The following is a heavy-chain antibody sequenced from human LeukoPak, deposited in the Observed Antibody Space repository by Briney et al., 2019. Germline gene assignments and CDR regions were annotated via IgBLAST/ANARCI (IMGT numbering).Heavy chain of an antibody. Sequence: GESLKISCKVSGYSFTSYCIGWVRQMPGKGLEWMGTIYPGDSDTRYSPSFQGQVTISADKSNRTAFLQWNTLKASDTAMYFCARQGGRSLNNWFDPWGQGTLVTVSS. J-gene: IGHJ5*02. V-gene: IGHV5-51*01. CDR1: GYSFTSYC. CDR2: IYPGDSDT. CDR3: ARQGGRSLNNWFDP. D-gene: IGHD1-26*01.